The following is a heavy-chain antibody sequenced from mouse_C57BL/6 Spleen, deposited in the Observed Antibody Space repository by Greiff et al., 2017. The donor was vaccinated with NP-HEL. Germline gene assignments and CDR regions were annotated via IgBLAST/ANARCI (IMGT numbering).Heavy chain of an antibody. Sequence: QVQLQQPGAELVKPGASVKLSCKASGYTFTSYWMHWVKQRPGQGLEWIGMIHPNSGSTNYNEKFKSKATLTVDKSSSTAYMQLSSLTSEDSAVYYCAKENYCSCSYAWFAYWGQGTLVTVSA. V-gene: IGHV1-64*01. J-gene: IGHJ3*01. D-gene: IGHD1-1*01. CDR1: GYTFTSYW. CDR3: AKENYCSCSYAWFAY. CDR2: IHPNSGST.